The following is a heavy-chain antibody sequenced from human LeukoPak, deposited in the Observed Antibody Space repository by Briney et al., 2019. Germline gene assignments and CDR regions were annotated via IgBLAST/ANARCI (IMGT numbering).Heavy chain of an antibody. CDR3: TTDYDILTGYVFDI. D-gene: IGHD3-9*01. J-gene: IGHJ3*02. CDR2: IKSKTDGGTT. CDR1: GFTFSNAW. Sequence: GGSLRLSCAASGFTFSNAWMSWVRQAPGKGLEWVGRIKSKTDGGTTDYAAPVKGRFTISRDDSKTTLYLQMNSLKTEDTAVYYCTTDYDILTGYVFDIWGQGTMVTVSS. V-gene: IGHV3-15*01.